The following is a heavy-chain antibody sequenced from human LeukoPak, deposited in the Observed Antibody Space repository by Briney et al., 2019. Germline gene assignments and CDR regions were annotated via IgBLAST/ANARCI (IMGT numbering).Heavy chain of an antibody. CDR2: IYSSRGT. V-gene: IGHV3-66*01. CDR3: ATQWDGGAGAFDT. D-gene: IGHD1-26*01. Sequence: PGGSLRLSCAASGFTVSSNYMSWVRQAPGKGLEWFSIIYSSRGTNYADSVKGRFTISRDNSKNTLYLQMNSLRAEDTAMYYCATQWDGGAGAFDTWGQGTMVTVSS. J-gene: IGHJ3*02. CDR1: GFTVSSNY.